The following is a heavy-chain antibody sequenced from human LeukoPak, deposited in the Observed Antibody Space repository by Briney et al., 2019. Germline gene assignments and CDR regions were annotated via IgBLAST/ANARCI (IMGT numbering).Heavy chain of an antibody. CDR3: AKGLYSASSGQFDY. CDR1: GFTFDDYA. D-gene: IGHD6-6*01. J-gene: IGHJ4*02. CDR2: ISWNSGTI. V-gene: IGHV3-9*01. Sequence: PGGSLRLSCAASGFTFDDYAMHWVRQAPGKGLEWVSGISWNSGTIGYAASVKGRFTISRDNAKKSLFLQMNSLRAEDTALYYCAKGLYSASSGQFDYWGQGTLVTVSS.